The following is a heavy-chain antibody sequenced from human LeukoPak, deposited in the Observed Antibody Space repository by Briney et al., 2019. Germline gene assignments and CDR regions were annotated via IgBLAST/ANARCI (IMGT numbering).Heavy chain of an antibody. CDR3: ARSRDGYISTFDY. D-gene: IGHD5-24*01. CDR1: GGSISSSSFY. J-gene: IGHJ4*02. Sequence: PSETLSLTCTVSGGSISSSSFYWGWIRQPPGEGLEWIGSIYYRGNTYYNPSLKSRVTISVDTSKNQFSLKLSSVTAADTAVYYCARSRDGYISTFDYWGQGTLVTVSS. CDR2: IYYRGNT. V-gene: IGHV4-39*01.